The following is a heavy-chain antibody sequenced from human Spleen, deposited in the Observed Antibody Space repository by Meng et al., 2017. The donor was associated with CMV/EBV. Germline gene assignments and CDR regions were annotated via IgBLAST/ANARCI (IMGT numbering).Heavy chain of an antibody. CDR3: ARVGYSNAPAHYYYGLDV. J-gene: IGHJ6*02. D-gene: IGHD6-13*01. CDR2: ISSSGYTI. CDR1: RFTFNDFE. Sequence: GESLKISCVVSRFTFNDFEMSWVRQAPGKGPEWVSYISSSGYTIYYADSMKGRFTISRDNAKNSLHLQMNNLRAEDTAVYYCARVGYSNAPAHYYYGLDVWGQGTTVTVSS. V-gene: IGHV3-48*03.